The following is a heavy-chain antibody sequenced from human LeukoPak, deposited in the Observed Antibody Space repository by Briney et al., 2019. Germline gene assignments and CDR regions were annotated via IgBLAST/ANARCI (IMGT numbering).Heavy chain of an antibody. D-gene: IGHD5-18*01. CDR2: INPDGNKK. CDR1: GLTFSSSW. J-gene: IGHJ4*02. V-gene: IGHV3-7*01. Sequence: GGSLSLSCAVSGLTFSSSWMDWVRQAPGKGLEWVASINPDGNKKYSADSVKGRFTISRDNAENSLYLQMNSLRVEDTAFYYCARDLAYSRLDYWGQGMLVTVSS. CDR3: ARDLAYSRLDY.